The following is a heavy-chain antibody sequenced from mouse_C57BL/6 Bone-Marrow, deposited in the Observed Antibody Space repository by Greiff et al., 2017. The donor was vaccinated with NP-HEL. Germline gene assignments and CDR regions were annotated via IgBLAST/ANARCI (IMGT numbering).Heavy chain of an antibody. J-gene: IGHJ2*01. V-gene: IGHV1-64*01. CDR2: IHPNSGST. CDR1: GYTFTSYW. Sequence: QVQLQQPGAELVKPGASVKLSCKASGYTFTSYWMHWVKQRPGQGLEWIGMIHPNSGSTNYNEKFKSKATLTVDKSSSTAYMQLSSLTSEDSAVYYCARSLGLYYFDYWGKGTTLTVSS. CDR3: ARSLGLYYFDY. D-gene: IGHD4-1*01.